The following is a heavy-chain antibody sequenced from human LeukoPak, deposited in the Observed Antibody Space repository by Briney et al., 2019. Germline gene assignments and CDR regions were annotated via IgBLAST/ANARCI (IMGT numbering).Heavy chain of an antibody. CDR1: GFTFSSYG. Sequence: PGGSLRLSCAASGFTFSSYGMHWVRQAPGKGLEWVAFIRYDGSNKYYADSVKGRFTISRDNSKNTLYLQMNSLRAEDTAVYYCAKIVTYYYDSSGYYSHDAFDIWRQGTMVTVSS. D-gene: IGHD3-22*01. CDR2: IRYDGSNK. V-gene: IGHV3-30*02. J-gene: IGHJ3*02. CDR3: AKIVTYYYDSSGYYSHDAFDI.